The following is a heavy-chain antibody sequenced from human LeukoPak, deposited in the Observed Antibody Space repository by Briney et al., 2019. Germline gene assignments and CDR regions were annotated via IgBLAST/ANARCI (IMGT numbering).Heavy chain of an antibody. J-gene: IGHJ6*04. Sequence: SETLSLTCAVYGGSFSGYYWSWIRQPPGKGLEWIGEINQCESTNYNPSLKRRVNISVDTSKNQFSLKLSSVTAAETAVYYCAGGGAQYYYGSGRQTPGYGRDVWGKGTTVTVPS. V-gene: IGHV4-34*01. CDR3: AGGGAQYYYGSGRQTPGYGRDV. CDR1: GGSFSGYY. D-gene: IGHD3-10*01. CDR2: INQCEST.